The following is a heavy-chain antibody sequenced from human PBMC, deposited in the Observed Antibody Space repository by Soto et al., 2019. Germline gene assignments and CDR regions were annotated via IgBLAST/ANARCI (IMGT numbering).Heavy chain of an antibody. V-gene: IGHV4-31*03. CDR1: GGSISSGSYY. J-gene: IGHJ4*02. D-gene: IGHD5-12*01. CDR3: ARWAGLYSRYGEL. Sequence: PSETLSLTCTVSGGSISSGSYYWSWMRQFPGKGLEWIGFIYHSGSPSYNPSLKTRFTISVDTSPHQINLRLSSVTGADTTAYYCARWAGLYSRYGELWGPGTLVTVSS. CDR2: IYHSGSP.